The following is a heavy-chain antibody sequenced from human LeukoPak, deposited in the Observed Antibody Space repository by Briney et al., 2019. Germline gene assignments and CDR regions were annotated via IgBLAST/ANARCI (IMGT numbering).Heavy chain of an antibody. D-gene: IGHD1-26*01. CDR3: ERDGRRWELPRFDY. CDR2: IYTRGST. V-gene: IGHV4-4*07. CDR1: GRSISSYY. J-gene: IGHJ4*02. Sequence: SETLSLTCTVSGRSISSYYWSRIRHPAGRGREWIGRIYTRGSTNHHLSLKSRVTMTVDTSKTQFSLKLSSVTAADTAVYYYERDGRRWELPRFDYWGQGTLVTVSS.